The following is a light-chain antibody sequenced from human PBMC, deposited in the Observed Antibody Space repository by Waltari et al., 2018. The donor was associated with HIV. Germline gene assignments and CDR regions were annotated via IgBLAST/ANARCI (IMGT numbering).Light chain of an antibody. CDR3: GTWDSSLSAWV. CDR1: SSNIGKNY. Sequence: QSVLTQPPSVSAAPGQKVTISCSGSSSNIGKNYVCWYQQLPGTAPKLLIYDNNKRPSGMPDRFSGSKSGTSATLGITGLQTGDEADYYCGTWDSSLSAWVFGGGTKLTVL. V-gene: IGLV1-51*01. J-gene: IGLJ3*02. CDR2: DNN.